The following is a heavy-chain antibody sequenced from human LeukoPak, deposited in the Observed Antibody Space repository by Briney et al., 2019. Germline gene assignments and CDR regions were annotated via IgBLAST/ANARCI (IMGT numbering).Heavy chain of an antibody. CDR1: GFSFSAYA. Sequence: GGSLRLSCVTSGFSFSAYAITWVRQAPGKGMEWVSAIRGNSERTYYADSVRGRFTISRDNSKDTSYLQISSLRVEDTAVYYCAREQSGTRGWYTVDYWGQGTLVAVSS. CDR2: IRGNSERT. D-gene: IGHD6-19*01. V-gene: IGHV3-23*01. J-gene: IGHJ4*02. CDR3: AREQSGTRGWYTVDY.